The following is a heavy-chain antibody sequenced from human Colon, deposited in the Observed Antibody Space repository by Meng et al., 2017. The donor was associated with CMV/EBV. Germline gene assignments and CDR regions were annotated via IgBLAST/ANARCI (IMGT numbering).Heavy chain of an antibody. CDR1: GYNFITYG. D-gene: IGHD3-3*01. CDR3: ARDQQSGHGMDV. J-gene: IGHJ6*02. Sequence: ASVKVSCKASGYNFITYGISWVRQAPGQGLEWMGWISTYNGDTNYPQYLQGRVTMTTDTSTSTAYMELKSLKSDDTAVYYCARDQQSGHGMDVRGQGTTVTVSS. V-gene: IGHV1-18*01. CDR2: ISTYNGDT.